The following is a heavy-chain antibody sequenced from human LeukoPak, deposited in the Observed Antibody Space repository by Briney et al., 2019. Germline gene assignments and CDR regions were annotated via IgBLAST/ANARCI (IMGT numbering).Heavy chain of an antibody. Sequence: GESLKISCKGSGYTFTSYWIGWVRHMHGKGLERVGIIYPGDFDTRYSPSFQGQVTISADKSIGTAFLLWGSLKASDTAIYYCTRFGRSGSYGMDVWGQGTTVTVSS. V-gene: IGHV5-51*01. CDR1: GYTFTSYW. CDR2: IYPGDFDT. CDR3: TRFGRSGSYGMDV. D-gene: IGHD1-26*01. J-gene: IGHJ6*02.